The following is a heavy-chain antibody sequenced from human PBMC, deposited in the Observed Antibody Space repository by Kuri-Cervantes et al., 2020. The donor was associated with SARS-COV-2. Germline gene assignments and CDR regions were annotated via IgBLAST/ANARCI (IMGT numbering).Heavy chain of an antibody. V-gene: IGHV3-64D*08. CDR3: AKRPAVVRSFDY. J-gene: IGHJ4*02. Sequence: GESLKISCSASGFTFSSYAMHWVRQAPGKGLEYVSAISSNGGSTYYADSVKGRFTISRDNSKNTLYLQMSSLRAEDTAVYYCAKRPAVVRSFDYWGQGTLVTVSS. D-gene: IGHD2-15*01. CDR1: GFTFSSYA. CDR2: ISSNGGST.